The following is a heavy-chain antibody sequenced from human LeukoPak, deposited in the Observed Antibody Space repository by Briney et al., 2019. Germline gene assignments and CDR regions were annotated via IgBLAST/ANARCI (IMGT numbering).Heavy chain of an antibody. J-gene: IGHJ4*02. CDR2: IYSGSS. Sequence: SETLSLTCPVAGGSISSYYWSWIRQPPGKGLEWIGYIYSGSSSYNPSLQSRVTISVDTSMNQFSLKLTSMTAADTAVYYCGRAGPGAFFDHWGRGALVTVSS. D-gene: IGHD2-2*01. CDR1: GGSISSYY. V-gene: IGHV4-59*13. CDR3: GRAGPGAFFDH.